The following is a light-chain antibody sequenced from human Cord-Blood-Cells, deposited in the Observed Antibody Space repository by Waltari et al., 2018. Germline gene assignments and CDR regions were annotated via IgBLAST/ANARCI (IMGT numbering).Light chain of an antibody. Sequence: DIQMTQSPSTLSASVGXRVTITCRASQSISSWLXWYQQKPWKAPKLLIYKASSLESGXXSRFXXSGSGTEFTLXIXSXQPXDFATYXCQXXXSYPYTFGQGTKLEIK. CDR1: QSISSW. CDR2: KAS. CDR3: QXXXSYPYT. J-gene: IGKJ2*01. V-gene: IGKV1-5*03.